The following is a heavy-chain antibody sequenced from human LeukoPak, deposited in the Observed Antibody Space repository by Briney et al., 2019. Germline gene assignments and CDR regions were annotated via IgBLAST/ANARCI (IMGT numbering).Heavy chain of an antibody. V-gene: IGHV1-2*02. J-gene: IGHJ4*02. D-gene: IGHD3-10*01. Sequence: VSVKVSCKASGYTFTDYHMHWVRQAPGQGLEWMGWINPNSGYTNYAQKFQGRVTMTRDTSIRTAYMELSRLTSDDTAVYYCARDLTGKFAELFVSYSFDYWGQGTLVTVSS. CDR1: GYTFTDYH. CDR3: ARDLTGKFAELFVSYSFDY. CDR2: INPNSGYT.